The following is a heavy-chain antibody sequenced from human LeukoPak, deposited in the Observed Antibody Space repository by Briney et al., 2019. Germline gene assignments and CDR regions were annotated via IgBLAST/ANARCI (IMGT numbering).Heavy chain of an antibody. CDR3: ARRRPYSSSSIDY. Sequence: TSETLSLTCTVSGGSISSSSYYWGWIRQPPGKGLEWIGSIYYSGSTYYNPSLKSRVTISVDTSKNQFSLKLSSVTAADTAVYYCARRRPYSSSSIDYWGQGTLVTVSS. CDR1: GGSISSSSYY. J-gene: IGHJ4*02. D-gene: IGHD6-6*01. V-gene: IGHV4-39*01. CDR2: IYYSGST.